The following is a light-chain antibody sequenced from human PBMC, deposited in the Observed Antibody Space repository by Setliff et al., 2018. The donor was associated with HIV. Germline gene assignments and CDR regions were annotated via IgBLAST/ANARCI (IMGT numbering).Light chain of an antibody. Sequence: QSALTQPRSVSGSPGQSVTISCTGTSSDVGGYNYVSWYQQYPGKAPKLIIFEVTKRPSGVPERFFGSKSGNTASLSISGLQTDDEADYYCTSYTTSSSVVFGGGTKVTVL. V-gene: IGLV2-11*01. CDR3: TSYTTSSSVV. J-gene: IGLJ2*01. CDR2: EVT. CDR1: SSDVGGYNY.